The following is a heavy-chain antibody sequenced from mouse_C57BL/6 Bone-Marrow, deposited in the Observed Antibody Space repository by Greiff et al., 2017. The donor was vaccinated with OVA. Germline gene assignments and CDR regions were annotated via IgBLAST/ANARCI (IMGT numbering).Heavy chain of an antibody. Sequence: EVQLQQSGAELVRPGASVKLSCTVSGFNIKDDDINWVKQRPEQGLEWIGWIDPESYNTDYASKFKGKATLTADTSSNTAYLQLSSLTSEDTAVYYWTRIAYWGQGTLVTVSA. J-gene: IGHJ3*01. CDR3: TRIAY. CDR2: IDPESYNT. V-gene: IGHV14-4*01. CDR1: GFNIKDDD.